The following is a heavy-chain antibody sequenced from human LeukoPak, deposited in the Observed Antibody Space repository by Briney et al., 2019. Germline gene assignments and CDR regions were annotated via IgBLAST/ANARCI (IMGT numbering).Heavy chain of an antibody. Sequence: SETLSLTCTVSGGSISSGDYYWSWIRQPPRKGLEWIGYIYYSGSTYYNPSLKSRVTISVDTSKNQFSLKLSSVTAADTAVYYCDRDRRDFWSGYSYGMDVWGQGTTVTVSS. CDR3: DRDRRDFWSGYSYGMDV. V-gene: IGHV4-30-4*01. CDR1: GGSISSGDYY. CDR2: IYYSGST. D-gene: IGHD3-3*01. J-gene: IGHJ6*02.